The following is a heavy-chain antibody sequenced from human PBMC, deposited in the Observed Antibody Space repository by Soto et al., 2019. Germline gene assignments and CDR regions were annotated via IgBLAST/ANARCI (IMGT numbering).Heavy chain of an antibody. CDR2: IKTDASEK. Sequence: GGSLRLSCAASGFNFHWYWMSWVRQAPGKGLEWLATIKTDASEKKYVDSVKGRFTMSSDNDKKSVYLQMDSLRTEDTAGYYCSGDAGKGAGNSVNHYIDYWGHGTLVTVSS. V-gene: IGHV3-7*03. CDR3: SGDAGKGAGNSVNHYIDY. J-gene: IGHJ4*01. CDR1: GFNFHWYW. D-gene: IGHD3-10*01.